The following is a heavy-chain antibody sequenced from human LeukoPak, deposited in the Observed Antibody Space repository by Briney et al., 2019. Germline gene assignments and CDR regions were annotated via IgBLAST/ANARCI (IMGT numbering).Heavy chain of an antibody. CDR3: ARDTGWDFISSVDY. CDR1: GYTFPSYY. V-gene: IGHV1-46*03. J-gene: IGHJ4*02. CDR2: INPSAGNT. D-gene: IGHD3-22*01. Sequence: ASVKVSCKTSGYTFPSYYIHWVRQAPGQGLEWMARINPSAGNTNYAPKFQGRVTLTRDTSTATVYMELSSLNSKDTAVYYCARDTGWDFISSVDYWGQGTLVTLSS.